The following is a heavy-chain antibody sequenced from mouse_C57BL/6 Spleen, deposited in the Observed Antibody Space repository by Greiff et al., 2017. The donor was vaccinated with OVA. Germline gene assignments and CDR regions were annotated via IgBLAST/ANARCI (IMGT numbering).Heavy chain of an antibody. CDR2: ISYDGSN. Sequence: EVQVVESGPGLVKPSQSLSLTCSVTGYSITSGYYWNWIRQFPGNKLEWMGYISYDGSNNYNPSLKNRISITRDTSKNQFFLKLNSVTTEDTATYYCARGDGSRRYFDVWGTGTTVTVSS. J-gene: IGHJ1*03. D-gene: IGHD1-1*01. CDR3: ARGDGSRRYFDV. V-gene: IGHV3-6*01. CDR1: GYSITSGYY.